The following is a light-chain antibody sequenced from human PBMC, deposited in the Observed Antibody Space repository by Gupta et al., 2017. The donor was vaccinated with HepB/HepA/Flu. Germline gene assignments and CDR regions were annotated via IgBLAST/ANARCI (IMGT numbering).Light chain of an antibody. CDR2: WAS. CDR1: QSVLYSSNNKNY. Sequence: IVMTTSPDSLAVSLGERATINCKSSQSVLYSSNNKNYLAWYQQKPGQPPKLLIYWASTRESGVPDRFSGSGSGTDFTLTISSLQAEDVAVYYCQQYYSTPCSFGQGTKLEIK. V-gene: IGKV4-1*01. CDR3: QQYYSTPCS. J-gene: IGKJ2*04.